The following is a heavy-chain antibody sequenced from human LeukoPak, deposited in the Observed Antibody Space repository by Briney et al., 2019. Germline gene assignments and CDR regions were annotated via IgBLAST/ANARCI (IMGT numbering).Heavy chain of an antibody. J-gene: IGHJ3*02. Sequence: GGSLRLSCAASGFTFSSYSMNWVRQAPGKGLEWVSSISSSSSYIYYADSVKGRFTISRDNAKNSLYLQMNSLRAEDTAVYYCAREQYQLLAHAFGIWGQGTMVTVSS. D-gene: IGHD2-2*01. V-gene: IGHV3-21*01. CDR3: AREQYQLLAHAFGI. CDR1: GFTFSSYS. CDR2: ISSSSSYI.